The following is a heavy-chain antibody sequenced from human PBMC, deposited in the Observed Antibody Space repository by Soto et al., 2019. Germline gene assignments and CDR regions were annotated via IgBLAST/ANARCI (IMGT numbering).Heavy chain of an antibody. Sequence: GESLKISCKGSGYSFTSYWIGGGRQMPGKGLEWMGIIYPGDSDTRYSPSFQGQVTISADKSISTAYLQWSSLKASDTAMYYCARGLRYFDWPSSGFDYWGQGTLVTVSS. CDR2: IYPGDSDT. D-gene: IGHD3-9*01. V-gene: IGHV5-51*01. CDR1: GYSFTSYW. CDR3: ARGLRYFDWPSSGFDY. J-gene: IGHJ4*02.